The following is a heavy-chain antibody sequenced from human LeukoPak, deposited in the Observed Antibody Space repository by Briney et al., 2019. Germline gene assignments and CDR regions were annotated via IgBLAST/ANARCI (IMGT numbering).Heavy chain of an antibody. V-gene: IGHV3-66*01. CDR1: GFDVSINY. Sequence: GGSLRLSCAASGFDVSINYMNWIRQSPEKGLEWVSIIHNDGSTYYADSVKGRFTVSRDNSKNTLYLQMNSLRAEDTAVYYCAQGGLVCSSTTCWDYWGQGTLVTVSS. CDR2: IHNDGST. J-gene: IGHJ4*02. D-gene: IGHD2-2*01. CDR3: AQGGLVCSSTTCWDY.